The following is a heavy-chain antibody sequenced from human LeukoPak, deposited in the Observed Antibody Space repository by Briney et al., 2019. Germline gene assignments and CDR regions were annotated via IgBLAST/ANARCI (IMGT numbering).Heavy chain of an antibody. V-gene: IGHV1-2*02. Sequence: GASVKVSCKASGYTLTGYYLHWVRQAPGQGLEWMGWINPNSGGTKYAQRFQGRVTMTRDTSISTAYMELSRLTSDDTAVYYCARGGTVMPIDYWGQGTLVTVSS. CDR3: ARGGTVMPIDY. J-gene: IGHJ4*02. CDR1: GYTLTGYY. CDR2: INPNSGGT. D-gene: IGHD2-8*02.